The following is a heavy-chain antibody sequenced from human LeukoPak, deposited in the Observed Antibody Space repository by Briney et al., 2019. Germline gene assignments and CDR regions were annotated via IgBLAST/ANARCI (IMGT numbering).Heavy chain of an antibody. J-gene: IGHJ3*02. Sequence: SETLSLTCTVSGGSISGGGYYWSWIRQHPGKGLEWIGYIYYNGSTYYNPSLKSRVTISVDTSKNQFSLKLSSVTAADTAVYYCARGYKLSSGWPNDAFDIWGQGTMVTVSS. CDR3: ARGYKLSSGWPNDAFDI. V-gene: IGHV4-31*03. CDR1: GGSISGGGYY. D-gene: IGHD6-19*01. CDR2: IYYNGST.